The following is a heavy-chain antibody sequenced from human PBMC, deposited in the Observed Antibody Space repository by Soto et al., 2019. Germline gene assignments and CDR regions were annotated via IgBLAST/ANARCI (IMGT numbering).Heavy chain of an antibody. Sequence: GESLKISCSDSGYSFTANWIAWVRQMPGKGLEWMGVIHSGDSDTRYSPSFQGQVTLSVDKSINTAYLQWSSLKTSDTAMYYCARHNHGFDYWGQGTLVTVYS. CDR1: GYSFTANW. J-gene: IGHJ4*02. CDR2: IHSGDSDT. V-gene: IGHV5-51*01. CDR3: ARHNHGFDY.